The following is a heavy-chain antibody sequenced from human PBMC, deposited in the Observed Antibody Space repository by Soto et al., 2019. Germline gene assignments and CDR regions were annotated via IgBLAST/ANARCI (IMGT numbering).Heavy chain of an antibody. D-gene: IGHD5-18*01. CDR1: GGTFSKDA. CDR3: TRVLGYTFEPGKTRSDAMDV. CDR2: LIPVFGSP. Sequence: QVQLVQSGAEVKKPGSSVTVSCKTSGGTFSKDAINWVRQAPGQGLEWMGLLIPVFGSPIYAQKFQGRIMLTADESTSTAFMDLSSLRSEDTAVYYCTRVLGYTFEPGKTRSDAMDVWGQGTTVSVSS. V-gene: IGHV1-69*01. J-gene: IGHJ6*02.